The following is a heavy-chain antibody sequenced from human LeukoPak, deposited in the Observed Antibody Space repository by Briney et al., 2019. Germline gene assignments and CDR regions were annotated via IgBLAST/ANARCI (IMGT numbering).Heavy chain of an antibody. CDR3: ARGAPPQN. CDR1: GGSISSSSYY. V-gene: IGHV4-39*07. CDR2: VYYTGAS. Sequence: SETQSLTCTVSGGSISSSSYYWGWIRQPPGKGLEWIGSVYYTGASYYNPSLKSRVTISIDTSKNHFSLNLTSVTAADTVVYYCARGAPPQNWGQGALVTVSS. J-gene: IGHJ4*02.